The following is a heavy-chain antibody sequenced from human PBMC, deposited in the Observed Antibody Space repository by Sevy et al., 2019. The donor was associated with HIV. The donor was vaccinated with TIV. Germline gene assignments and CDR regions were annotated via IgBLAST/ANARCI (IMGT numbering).Heavy chain of an antibody. CDR1: GFTFSSYA. J-gene: IGHJ6*02. CDR2: ISGSGGST. D-gene: IGHD3-10*01. Sequence: GGSLRLSCAASGFTFSSYAMSWVRQAPGKGLEWVSAISGSGGSTYYADSVKGRFTISRDNSKNTLYLQMNSLRAEDTAVYYCARGDTMVRGVMRIGRGMDVWGQGTTVTVSS. V-gene: IGHV3-23*01. CDR3: ARGDTMVRGVMRIGRGMDV.